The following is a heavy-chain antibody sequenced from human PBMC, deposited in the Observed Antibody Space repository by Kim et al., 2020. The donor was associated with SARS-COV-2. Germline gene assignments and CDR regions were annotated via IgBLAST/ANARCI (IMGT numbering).Heavy chain of an antibody. CDR2: IGTAGDT. CDR1: GFTFSRYD. V-gene: IGHV3-13*01. CDR3: ARGYSSSWYWAFDI. D-gene: IGHD6-13*01. J-gene: IGHJ3*02. Sequence: GGSLRLSCAASGFTFSRYDMHWVRQATGKGLEWVSAIGTAGDTYYPGSVKGRFTISRENAKNSLYLQMNSLRAGDTAVYYCARGYSSSWYWAFDIWGQGTMVTVSS.